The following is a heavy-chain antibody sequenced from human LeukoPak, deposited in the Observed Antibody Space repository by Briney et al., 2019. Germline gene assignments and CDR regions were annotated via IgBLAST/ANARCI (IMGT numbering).Heavy chain of an antibody. J-gene: IGHJ5*02. CDR3: AREKIGYYDGSGRGWFDP. CDR2: INHSGST. CDR1: GGSFSGYY. V-gene: IGHV4-34*01. D-gene: IGHD3-22*01. Sequence: PSETLSLTCAVYGGSFSGYYWSWIRQPPGKGLEWIGEINHSGSTNYNPSLKSRVTISVDTSKNQFSLKLSSVTAAETAVYYCAREKIGYYDGSGRGWFDPWGQGTLVTVSS.